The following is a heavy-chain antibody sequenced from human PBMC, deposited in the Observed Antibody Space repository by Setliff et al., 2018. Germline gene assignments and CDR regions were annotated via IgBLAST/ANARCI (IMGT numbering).Heavy chain of an antibody. J-gene: IGHJ4*02. CDR1: GGSISSGDYY. D-gene: IGHD3-22*01. CDR3: ARESRYYYDNLGTLDY. CDR2: VYSSGST. V-gene: IGHV4-30-4*08. Sequence: SETLSLTCTVSGGSISSGDYYWSWIRQPPGKGLEWIGYVYSSGSTYYNPSLKSRVSISVDTPKNQFSLKLSSVTAADTAVYYCARESRYYYDNLGTLDYWGQGTLVTVSS.